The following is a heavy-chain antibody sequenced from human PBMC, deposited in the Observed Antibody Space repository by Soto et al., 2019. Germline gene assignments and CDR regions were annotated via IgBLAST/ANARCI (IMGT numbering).Heavy chain of an antibody. CDR2: ITSSSSTI. Sequence: PGGSLRLSCTASGFTFSNFGMNWVRQAPGKGLEWVSYITSSSSTIYYGDSVKGRFTISRDNAKNSLYLQMNSLRAEDTAVYYCACGFYGSGSYYEAYWGQGTLVTVSS. CDR3: ACGFYGSGSYYEAY. D-gene: IGHD3-10*01. V-gene: IGHV3-48*01. CDR1: GFTFSNFG. J-gene: IGHJ4*02.